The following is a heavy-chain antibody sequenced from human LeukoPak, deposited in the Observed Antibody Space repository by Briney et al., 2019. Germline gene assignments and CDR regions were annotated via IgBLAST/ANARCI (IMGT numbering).Heavy chain of an antibody. CDR1: GYTFTGYY. CDR3: ARTYYYDSSGYYSYAFDI. Sequence: ASVKVSCKASGYTFTGYYMHWVRQAPGQGLEWMGWINPNSGGTNYAQKFQGRVTMTRDTSISTAYMELSRLRSDDTAVYYCARTYYYDSSGYYSYAFDIRGQGTMVTVPS. D-gene: IGHD3-22*01. CDR2: INPNSGGT. V-gene: IGHV1-2*02. J-gene: IGHJ3*02.